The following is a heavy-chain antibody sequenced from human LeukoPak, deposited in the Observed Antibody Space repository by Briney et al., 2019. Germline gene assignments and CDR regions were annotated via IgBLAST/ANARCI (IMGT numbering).Heavy chain of an antibody. D-gene: IGHD3-3*01. CDR2: ISGSGGST. J-gene: IGHJ4*02. CDR1: GFTFSSYA. V-gene: IGHV3-23*01. CDR3: AKFKTVGYDFWSGYGSYFDY. Sequence: PGGSLRLSCAASGFTFSSYAMSWVRQAPGKGLEWVSAISGSGGSTYYADSVKGRFTISRDNSKNTLYLQMNSLRAEDTAVYYCAKFKTVGYDFWSGYGSYFDYWGQGTLVTVSS.